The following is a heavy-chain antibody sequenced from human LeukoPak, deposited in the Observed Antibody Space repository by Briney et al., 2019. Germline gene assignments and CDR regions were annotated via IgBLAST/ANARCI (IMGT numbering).Heavy chain of an antibody. D-gene: IGHD6-19*01. CDR2: ISGSGGST. J-gene: IGHJ4*02. CDR1: GFTFSSYA. Sequence: GGSLRLSYAASGFTFSSYAMSWVRQAPGKGLEWVSAISGSGGSTYYADSVKGRFTISRDNSKNTLNLQMNSLRAEDTAVYYCAKDFAVAADSFDYWGQGTLVTVSS. CDR3: AKDFAVAADSFDY. V-gene: IGHV3-23*01.